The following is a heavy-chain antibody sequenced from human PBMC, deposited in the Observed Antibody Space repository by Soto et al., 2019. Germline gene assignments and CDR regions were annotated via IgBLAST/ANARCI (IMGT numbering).Heavy chain of an antibody. J-gene: IGHJ6*02. V-gene: IGHV4-31*03. CDR2: IYYSGST. CDR1: GGSISSGGYY. Sequence: QVQLQESGPGLVKPSQTLSLTCTVSGGSISSGGYYWSWIRQHPGKGLEWIGYIYYSGSTYYNPSLKSRVTISVDTSKNHSPLKLSSVTAADTAVYYCARIYCSSTSCHYGMDVWGQGTTVTVSS. D-gene: IGHD2-2*01. CDR3: ARIYCSSTSCHYGMDV.